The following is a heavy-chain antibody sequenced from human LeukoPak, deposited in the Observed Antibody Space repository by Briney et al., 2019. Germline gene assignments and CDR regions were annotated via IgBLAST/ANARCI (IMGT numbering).Heavy chain of an antibody. CDR2: IKQDGSEK. CDR3: ARGPSARFFGVAKGAFDI. Sequence: GGSLRLSCAASGFTFSSYWMSWARQAPGKGLEWVANIKQDGSEKYYVDSVKGRFTISRDNSKNTLDLQMNSLRAEDTAVYYCARGPSARFFGVAKGAFDIWGQGTMVTVSS. J-gene: IGHJ3*02. V-gene: IGHV3-7*01. D-gene: IGHD3-3*01. CDR1: GFTFSSYW.